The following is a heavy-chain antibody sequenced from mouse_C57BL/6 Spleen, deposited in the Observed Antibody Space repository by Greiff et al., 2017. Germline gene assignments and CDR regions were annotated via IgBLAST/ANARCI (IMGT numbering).Heavy chain of an antibody. V-gene: IGHV5-17*01. CDR3: ARTTVVEYFDV. Sequence: EVQLVVSGGGLVKPGGSLKLSCAASGFTFSDYGMHWVRQAPEKGLEWVAYISSGSSTIYYADTVKGRFTISRDNAKNTLFLQMTSLRSEDTAMYYCARTTVVEYFDVWGTGTTVTVSS. D-gene: IGHD1-1*01. CDR1: GFTFSDYG. J-gene: IGHJ1*03. CDR2: ISSGSSTI.